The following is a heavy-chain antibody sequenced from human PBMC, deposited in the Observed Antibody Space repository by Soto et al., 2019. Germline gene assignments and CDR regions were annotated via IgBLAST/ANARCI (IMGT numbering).Heavy chain of an antibody. J-gene: IGHJ4*02. CDR3: VKAVYLLHFDY. CDR1: GFTFSSYA. CDR2: ISGTGTTT. Sequence: LRLSCAASGFTFSSYAMTWVRQAPGKGLEWVSTISGTGTTTYYADSVKGRFTISRDNSKNTLYLQMNSLRTEDTAVYYCVKAVYLLHFDYWGQGPLVTVSS. V-gene: IGHV3-23*01. D-gene: IGHD2-8*01.